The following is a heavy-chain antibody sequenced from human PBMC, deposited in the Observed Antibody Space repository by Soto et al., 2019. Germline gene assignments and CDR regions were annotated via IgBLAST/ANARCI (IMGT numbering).Heavy chain of an antibody. D-gene: IGHD2-15*01. CDR3: ARQTFPQILMGTSPFDI. J-gene: IGHJ3*02. Sequence: SETLSLTCTVSGGSISSYYWSWIRQPPGKGLEWIGYIYYSGSTNYNPSLKSRVTISVDTSKNQFSLKLSSVTAADTAVYYCARQTFPQILMGTSPFDIWGQGTMVTVSS. CDR1: GGSISSYY. CDR2: IYYSGST. V-gene: IGHV4-59*08.